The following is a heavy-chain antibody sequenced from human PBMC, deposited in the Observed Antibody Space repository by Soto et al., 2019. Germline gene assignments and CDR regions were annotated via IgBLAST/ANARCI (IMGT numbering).Heavy chain of an antibody. CDR3: TRGAGQGSGSYD. CDR1: GYIFTSFG. V-gene: IGHV1-18*01. Sequence: QVQLVQSGAEVKKPGASVKVSCKASGYIFTSFGITWVRQAPGQGLEWMGWVSTYNGNTKYVQKLQGRVTMSTDTSTSTAYMELRSLRSDDTAVYYCTRGAGQGSGSYDWGQGTLVTVSS. J-gene: IGHJ4*02. D-gene: IGHD3-10*01. CDR2: VSTYNGNT.